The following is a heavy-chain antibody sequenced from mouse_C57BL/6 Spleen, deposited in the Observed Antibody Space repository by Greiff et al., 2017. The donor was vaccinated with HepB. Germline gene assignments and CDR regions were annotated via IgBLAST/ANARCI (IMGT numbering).Heavy chain of an antibody. D-gene: IGHD1-1*01. CDR1: GFTFSDYG. Sequence: EVMLVESGGGLVKPGGSLKLSCAASGFTFSDYGMHWVRQAPEKGLEWVAYISSGSSTIYYADTVKGRFTISRDNAKNTLFLQMTSLRSEDTAMYYCASYYGPYYAMDYWGQGTSVTVSS. CDR3: ASYYGPYYAMDY. V-gene: IGHV5-17*01. CDR2: ISSGSSTI. J-gene: IGHJ4*01.